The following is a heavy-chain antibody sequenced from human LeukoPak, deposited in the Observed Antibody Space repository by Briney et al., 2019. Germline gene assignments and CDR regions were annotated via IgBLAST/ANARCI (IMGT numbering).Heavy chain of an antibody. Sequence: GGSLRLSCAASGFTFNNYEMNWVRQAPGKGLEWVSYISSSGSTIYYADSVKGRFTISRDNAKNMLYLQMNSLRAEDTAVYYCARDRFFGMDVWGQGTTVTVSS. CDR1: GFTFNNYE. V-gene: IGHV3-48*03. J-gene: IGHJ6*02. CDR3: ARDRFFGMDV. CDR2: ISSSGSTI.